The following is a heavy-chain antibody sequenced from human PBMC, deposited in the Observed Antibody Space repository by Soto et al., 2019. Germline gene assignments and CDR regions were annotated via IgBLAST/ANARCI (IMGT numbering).Heavy chain of an antibody. J-gene: IGHJ3*02. CDR1: GDSISSYY. CDR2: IYYSGST. Sequence: SETLSLTCAVSGDSISSYYWCWVRQPPGQGLEWIGYIYYSGSTNYNPSLKSRVTISVDTSKNQFSLKLSSVTAADTAVYYCARRVFKRMYYDFWSGPDAFDIWGQGTMVTVSS. CDR3: ARRVFKRMYYDFWSGPDAFDI. D-gene: IGHD3-3*01. V-gene: IGHV4-59*08.